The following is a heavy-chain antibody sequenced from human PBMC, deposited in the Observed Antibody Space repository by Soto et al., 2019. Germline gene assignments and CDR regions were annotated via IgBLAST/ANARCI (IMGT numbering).Heavy chain of an antibody. Sequence: QLQLQESGSGLVKPSQTLSLTCAVSGGSISSGGYSWSWIRQPPGKGLEWIGYIYHSGSTYYNPSLKSRVTISVDRSKNQFSLKLSSVTAADTAVYYCAREVAGRVDYWGQGTLVTVSS. J-gene: IGHJ4*02. CDR2: IYHSGST. D-gene: IGHD2-15*01. CDR3: AREVAGRVDY. CDR1: GGSISSGGYS. V-gene: IGHV4-30-2*01.